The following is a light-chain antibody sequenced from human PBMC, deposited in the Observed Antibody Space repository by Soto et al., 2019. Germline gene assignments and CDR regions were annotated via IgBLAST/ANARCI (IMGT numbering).Light chain of an antibody. J-gene: IGLJ1*01. CDR3: SAYTVSRTYV. CDR1: SSDVGAYNF. V-gene: IGLV2-14*03. Sequence: QSALTQPASVSGSPGQSITISCTGTSSDVGAYNFVSWHQQHPGKAPKLIIYYVYDRPSGISYRFSGSKSGNTASLTISGLQGEDEADYYCSAYTVSRTYVFGTGTKLTVL. CDR2: YVY.